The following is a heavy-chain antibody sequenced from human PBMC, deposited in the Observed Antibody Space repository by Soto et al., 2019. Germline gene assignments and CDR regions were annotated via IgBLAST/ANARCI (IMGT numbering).Heavy chain of an antibody. CDR3: ARGVGRSSWTSFDS. CDR2: IYISENT. Sequence: SETLSLTCTVSGGPISSDYWSWIRQPAGKGLEWIGRIYISENTHYNPSLRSRVSMSLDTSKNQLSLNLSSVTAADTAVYYCARGVGRSSWTSFDSWGQGTLVTVSS. J-gene: IGHJ4*02. D-gene: IGHD6-13*01. V-gene: IGHV4-4*07. CDR1: GGPISSDY.